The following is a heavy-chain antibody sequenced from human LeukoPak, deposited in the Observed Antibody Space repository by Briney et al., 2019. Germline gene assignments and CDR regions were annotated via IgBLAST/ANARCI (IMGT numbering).Heavy chain of an antibody. D-gene: IGHD3-22*01. CDR1: GLILSDYY. J-gene: IGHJ3*02. V-gene: IGHV3-11*05. CDR3: ARDQKNYYDSSGPNAFDI. Sequence: GGSLRLSCAASGLILSDYYMSWIRQAPGKGLEWVSYISSSSSYTNYADSVKGRFTISRDNAKNSLYLKMNSLRAEDTAVYYCARDQKNYYDSSGPNAFDIWGQGTMVTVSS. CDR2: ISSSSSYT.